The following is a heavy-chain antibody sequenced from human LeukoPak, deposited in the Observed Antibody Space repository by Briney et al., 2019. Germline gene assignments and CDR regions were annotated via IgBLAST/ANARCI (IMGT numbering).Heavy chain of an antibody. J-gene: IGHJ4*02. CDR1: GFTFSSYG. CDR2: IWYDGSNK. Sequence: GGSPRLSCAASGFTFSSYGMHWVRQAPGKGLEWVAVIWYDGSNKYYADSVKGRFTISRDNSKNTLYLQMNSLRAEDTAVYYCARDPLRYFDRLPNRFDYWGQGTLVTVSS. CDR3: ARDPLRYFDRLPNRFDY. D-gene: IGHD3-9*01. V-gene: IGHV3-33*01.